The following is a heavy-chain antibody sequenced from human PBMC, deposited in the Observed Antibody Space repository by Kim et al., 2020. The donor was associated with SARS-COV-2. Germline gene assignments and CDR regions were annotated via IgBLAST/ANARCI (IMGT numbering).Heavy chain of an antibody. J-gene: IGHJ5*02. Sequence: PTLRSRVTISVDTSKNQFALKLSSVTAADTAVYYCARSVAAAGGSPWFDPWGQGTLVTVSS. V-gene: IGHV4-39*01. D-gene: IGHD6-13*01. CDR3: ARSVAAAGGSPWFDP.